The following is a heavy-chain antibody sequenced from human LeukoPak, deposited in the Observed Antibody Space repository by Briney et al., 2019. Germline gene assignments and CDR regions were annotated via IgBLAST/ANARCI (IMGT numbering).Heavy chain of an antibody. CDR2: IYSSGST. CDR1: GGSISSSSYY. Sequence: SETLSLTCTVSGGSISSSSYYWGWIRQPPGKGLEWIGSIYSSGSTYYNPPLKSRVTISVDTSKNQFSLKLSSVTAADTAVYYCARTQLGYCSGGSCYGDYWGQGTLVTVSS. V-gene: IGHV4-39*01. CDR3: ARTQLGYCSGGSCYGDY. D-gene: IGHD2-15*01. J-gene: IGHJ4*02.